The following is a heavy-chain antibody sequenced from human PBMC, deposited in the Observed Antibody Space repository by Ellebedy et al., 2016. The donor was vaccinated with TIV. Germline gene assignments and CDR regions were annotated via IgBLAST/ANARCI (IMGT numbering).Heavy chain of an antibody. V-gene: IGHV1-46*01. D-gene: IGHD3-22*01. CDR1: GYTFTKYY. Sequence: AASVKVSCKASGYTFTKYYIHWVRQAPGQGLEWVGIINPSGGRTTYAQKFQGRVTMTRDTSTSTVYMELSSLRSEDTAVYYCARDLGDSSGYLFDLWGQGTLVTVSS. CDR3: ARDLGDSSGYLFDL. J-gene: IGHJ4*02. CDR2: INPSGGRT.